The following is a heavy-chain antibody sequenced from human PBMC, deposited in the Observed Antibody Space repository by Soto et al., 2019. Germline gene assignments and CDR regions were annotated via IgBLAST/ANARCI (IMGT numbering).Heavy chain of an antibody. CDR2: IHPGDSDT. V-gene: IGHV5-51*01. D-gene: IGHD1-20*01. CDR1: GYRFTNYW. Sequence: GESLKISFKASGYRFTNYWIGWVRQMPGKGLEWMGIIHPGDSDTRYSPSFQGQVTISADKSISTACMQWSSLEASDTAMYYCARSRITGTTWTFDYWGQGTLVTVSS. J-gene: IGHJ4*02. CDR3: ARSRITGTTWTFDY.